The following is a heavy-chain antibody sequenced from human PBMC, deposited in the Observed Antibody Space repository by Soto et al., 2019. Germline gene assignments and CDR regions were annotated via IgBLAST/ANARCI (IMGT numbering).Heavy chain of an antibody. CDR3: AKYSGDFPVYNGLNV. J-gene: IGHJ6*02. D-gene: IGHD1-26*01. CDR2: ISGSSDVA. Sequence: VRLSESGGDLVQTGGSLRLSCAASGFSFSTSAMNWVRQAPGKGPGWISLISGSSDVAYYAESVTGRFTSSRDNSKNTLYLQMKRLRVEDTAIYYCAKYSGDFPVYNGLNVWGQGTTVIVSS. V-gene: IGHV3-23*01. CDR1: GFSFSTSA.